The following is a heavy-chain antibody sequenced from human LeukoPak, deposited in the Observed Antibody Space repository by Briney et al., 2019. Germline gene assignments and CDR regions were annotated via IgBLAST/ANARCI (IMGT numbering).Heavy chain of an antibody. Sequence: APVKLSCKASGGTFGSYAISWGGQAPGQGLEWRGRMMPILGIANYAQKYQRRVTITADKSTSTAYMELSSLRSEDTAVYYCARDPDRAYYDILTGFRENNWFDPWGQGTLVTVSS. J-gene: IGHJ5*02. V-gene: IGHV1-69*04. CDR2: MMPILGIA. D-gene: IGHD3-9*01. CDR1: GGTFGSYA. CDR3: ARDPDRAYYDILTGFRENNWFDP.